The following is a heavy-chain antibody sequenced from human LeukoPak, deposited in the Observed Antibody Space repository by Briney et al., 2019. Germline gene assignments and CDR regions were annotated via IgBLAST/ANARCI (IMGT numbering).Heavy chain of an antibody. V-gene: IGHV3-30*02. CDR1: GFTFSGYG. J-gene: IGHJ3*02. CDR3: VKDMRIAVAIYAFEN. D-gene: IGHD6-19*01. Sequence: PGGSLRLSCVVSGFTFSGYGMHWVRQAPGKGLEWVAFIPSDEINKYYADSVKGRFTISRDNSKNTLYLQINSLRADDTAVYYCVKDMRIAVAIYAFENWGQGTMVTVSS. CDR2: IPSDEINK.